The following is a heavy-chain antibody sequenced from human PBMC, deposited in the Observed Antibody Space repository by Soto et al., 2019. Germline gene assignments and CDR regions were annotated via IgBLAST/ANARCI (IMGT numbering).Heavy chain of an antibody. CDR3: ARRWGRSFDY. V-gene: IGHV4-28*01. CDR1: GYSISSSNW. J-gene: IGHJ4*02. Sequence: PSETLSLTCAVSGYSISSSNWWGWIRQPPGKGLEWIGYIYYSGSTYYNPSLKSRVTISVDTSKNQFSLKLSSVTAADTAVYYCARRWGRSFDYWGQGTLVTVSS. CDR2: IYYSGST. D-gene: IGHD2-15*01.